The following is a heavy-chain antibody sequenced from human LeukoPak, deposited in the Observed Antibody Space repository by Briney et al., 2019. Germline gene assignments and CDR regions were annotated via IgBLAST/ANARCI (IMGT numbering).Heavy chain of an antibody. D-gene: IGHD3-22*01. CDR2: IYYSGST. J-gene: IGHJ5*02. CDR3: ARQGGSSSAYYWFDP. V-gene: IGHV4-59*08. CDR1: GGSISSYY. Sequence: PSETLSLTCTVSGGSISSYYWSWIRQPPGKGLEWIGYIYYSGSTNYNPSLKSRVTISVDTSKNQFSLRLNSVTAADTAVYYCARQGGSSSAYYWFDPGAREPWSPSPQ.